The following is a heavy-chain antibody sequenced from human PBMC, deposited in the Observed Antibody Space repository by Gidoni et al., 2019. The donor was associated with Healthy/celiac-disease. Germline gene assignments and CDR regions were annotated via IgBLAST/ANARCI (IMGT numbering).Heavy chain of an antibody. D-gene: IGHD2-15*01. J-gene: IGHJ4*02. CDR3: AREGVVVAAPSVY. V-gene: IGHV3-7*01. Sequence: EVQLVESGGGWVQPGGSLRLSCAASGFTFSSYWMSWVRQAPGKGLEWVANIKQDGSEKYYVDSVKGRFTISRDNAKNSLYLQMNSLRAEDTAVYYCAREGVVVAAPSVYWGQGTLVTVSS. CDR2: IKQDGSEK. CDR1: GFTFSSYW.